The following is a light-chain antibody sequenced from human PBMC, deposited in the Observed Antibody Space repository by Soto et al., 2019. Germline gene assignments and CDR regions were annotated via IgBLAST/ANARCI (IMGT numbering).Light chain of an antibody. CDR3: QDHATSPPVYTFGSSPPVST. Sequence: EIVLTQSPGTLSLSPGERATLSCRASQTVTSNYLAWYQQKPGQAPRLLIYGASSRATGIQDRFSGSGSGTDFTLTISRLEHEDFAGYYCQDHATSPPVYTFGSSPPVSTFGQRTKVELK. CDR2: GAS. V-gene: IGKV3-20*01. J-gene: IGKJ2*01. CDR1: QTVTSNY.